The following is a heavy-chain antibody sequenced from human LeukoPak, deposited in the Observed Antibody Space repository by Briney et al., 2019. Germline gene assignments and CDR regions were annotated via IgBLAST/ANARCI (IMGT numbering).Heavy chain of an antibody. CDR1: GYSINSGYY. CDR2: IYHSGST. J-gene: IGHJ3*02. Sequence: PSETLSLTCTVSGYSINSGYYWGWIRQSPGKGLEWIGNIYHSGSTYHNPSLKSRVTISVDTSKNQFSLKLSSVTAADTAVYYCACLTTADAFDIWGQGTMVTVSS. D-gene: IGHD3-22*01. V-gene: IGHV4-38-2*02. CDR3: ACLTTADAFDI.